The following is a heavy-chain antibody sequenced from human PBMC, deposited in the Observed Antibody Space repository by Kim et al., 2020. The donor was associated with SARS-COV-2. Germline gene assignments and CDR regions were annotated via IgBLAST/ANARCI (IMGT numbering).Heavy chain of an antibody. CDR1: GFTFSSYS. D-gene: IGHD3-3*01. CDR3: ARVIFGYGMDV. Sequence: GGSLRLSCAASGFTFSSYSMNWVRQAPGKGLEWVSSISSSSSYIYYADSVKGRFTISRDNAKNSLYLQMNSLRAEDTAVYYCARVIFGYGMDVWGQGTTVTVSS. J-gene: IGHJ6*02. CDR2: ISSSSSYI. V-gene: IGHV3-21*01.